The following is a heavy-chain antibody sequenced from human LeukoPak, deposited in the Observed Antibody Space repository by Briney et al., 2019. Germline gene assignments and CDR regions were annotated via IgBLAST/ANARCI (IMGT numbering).Heavy chain of an antibody. CDR2: IYYSGST. CDR1: GGSISSGDYY. CDR3: ARDGYSSSWAFDY. V-gene: IGHV4-30-4*01. D-gene: IGHD6-13*01. Sequence: SETLSLTCTVSGGSISSGDYYWSWIRQPPGTGLEWIGYIYYSGSTYYNPSLKSRVTISVDTSKNQFSLKLSSVTAADTAVYYCARDGYSSSWAFDYWGQGTLVTVSS. J-gene: IGHJ4*02.